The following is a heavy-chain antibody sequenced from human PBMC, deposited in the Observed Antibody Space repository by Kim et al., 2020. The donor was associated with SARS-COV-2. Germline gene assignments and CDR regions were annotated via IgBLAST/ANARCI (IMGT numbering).Heavy chain of an antibody. CDR3: ARCVILTGYTFDY. CDR1: GFTFSSYS. CDR2: SSSSSSYI. J-gene: IGHJ4*02. Sequence: GGSLRLSCAASGFTFSSYSMNWVRQAPGKGLEWVSSSSSSSSYIYYADSVKGLFTISRDNAKNSLYLQMNSRRAEDTAVYYCARCVILTGYTFDYWGKGTRLPVSS. V-gene: IGHV3-21*04. D-gene: IGHD3-9*01.